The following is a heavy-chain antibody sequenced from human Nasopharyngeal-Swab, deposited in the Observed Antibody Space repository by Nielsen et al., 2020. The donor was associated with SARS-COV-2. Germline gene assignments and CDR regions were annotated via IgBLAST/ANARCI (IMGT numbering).Heavy chain of an antibody. Sequence: GGSLRLSCAASGFTFSSYWMSWVRQAPGKGLEWVANIKQDGSEKYYVDSVKGRFTISRDNAKNSLYLQMNSLRAEDTAVYYCARPVGGYYPEVDDAFEIWGQGTMVTVSS. D-gene: IGHD3-22*01. CDR3: ARPVGGYYPEVDDAFEI. CDR1: GFTFSSYW. CDR2: IKQDGSEK. J-gene: IGHJ3*02. V-gene: IGHV3-7*01.